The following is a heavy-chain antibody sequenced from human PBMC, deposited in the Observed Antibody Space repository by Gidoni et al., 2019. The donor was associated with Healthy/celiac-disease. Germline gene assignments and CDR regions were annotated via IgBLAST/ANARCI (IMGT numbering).Heavy chain of an antibody. CDR3: ARDPFDYGGNRYAFDI. CDR2: INPSGGST. J-gene: IGHJ3*02. CDR1: GYNFTRYY. V-gene: IGHV1-46*01. Sequence: QVQLVQSGAEVKKPGASVQVSCKASGYNFTRYYMPWVRQAPGQGLEWMGIINPSGGSTSYAQKFQGRVTMTRDTSTSTVYMELSSLRSEDTAVYYCARDPFDYGGNRYAFDIWGQGTMVTVSS. D-gene: IGHD4-17*01.